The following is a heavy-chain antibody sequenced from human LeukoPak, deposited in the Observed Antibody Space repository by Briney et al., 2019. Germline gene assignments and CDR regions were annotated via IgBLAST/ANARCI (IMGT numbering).Heavy chain of an antibody. J-gene: IGHJ6*03. CDR2: IYYSGST. CDR3: ARVVVAATFYYYYYMDV. D-gene: IGHD2-15*01. V-gene: IGHV4-59*01. CDR1: GFALSSYA. Sequence: PGGSLRLSCAASGFALSSYAMSWIRQPPGKGLEWIGYIYYSGSTNYNPSLKSRVTISVDTSKNQFSLKLSSVTAADTAVYYCARVVVAATFYYYYYMDVWGKGTTVTVSS.